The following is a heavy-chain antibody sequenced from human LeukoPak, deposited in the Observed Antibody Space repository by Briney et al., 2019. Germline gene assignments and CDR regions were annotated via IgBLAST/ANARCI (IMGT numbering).Heavy chain of an antibody. CDR2: ISYDGSNK. CDR1: GFTFSSYA. J-gene: IGHJ6*02. CDR3: ARGRMATIDYYYGMDV. D-gene: IGHD5-24*01. Sequence: GRSLRLSCAASGFTFSSYAMHWVRQAPGKGLEWVAVISYDGSNKYYADSVKGRFTISRDNSKNTLYLQMNSLRAEDTAVYYCARGRMATIDYYYGMDVWGQGTTVTVSS. V-gene: IGHV3-30*04.